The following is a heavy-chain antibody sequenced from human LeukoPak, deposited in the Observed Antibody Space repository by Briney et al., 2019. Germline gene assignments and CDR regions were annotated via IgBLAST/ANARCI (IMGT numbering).Heavy chain of an antibody. Sequence: QSGGSLRLSCAASGFTFSSYAMSWVRQAPGKGLEWVSAISGSGGSTYYADSVKGRFTISRDNSKNTLYLQMNSLRAEDTAVYYCAKAKLATVTTRWGVGFDYWGQGTLVTVPS. CDR2: ISGSGGST. J-gene: IGHJ4*02. V-gene: IGHV3-23*01. CDR3: AKAKLATVTTRWGVGFDY. CDR1: GFTFSSYA. D-gene: IGHD4-17*01.